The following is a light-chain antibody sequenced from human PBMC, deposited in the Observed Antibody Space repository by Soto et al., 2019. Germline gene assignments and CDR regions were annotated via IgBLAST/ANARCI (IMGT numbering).Light chain of an antibody. Sequence: EIVLTQSPGTLSLSPGEGDTLSCRASQSVSTNFFAWYQQKPGQAPRLLIYGASTSATGIPDRFSGSGSGTDVTLTISRLEPEDFAVYYCQQYGRTSWTFGQGTKVEIK. J-gene: IGKJ1*01. V-gene: IGKV3-20*01. CDR3: QQYGRTSWT. CDR1: QSVSTNF. CDR2: GAS.